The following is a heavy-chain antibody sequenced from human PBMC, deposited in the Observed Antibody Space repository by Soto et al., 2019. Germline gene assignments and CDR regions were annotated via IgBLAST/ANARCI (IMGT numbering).Heavy chain of an antibody. V-gene: IGHV1-18*01. CDR3: TRDFTVWTPAGVDS. D-gene: IGHD3-9*01. CDR2: ISAYNDNT. CDR1: GFTFTSYV. Sequence: QVQLVQSGAEVKMPGASVKVSCKASGFTFTSYVFTWVRQAPGQGLARMGWISAYNDNTNYARNLRGRVTMTTDSSTSTFYMALGSLTSDDSAVYFCTRDFTVWTPAGVDSWGQGNL. J-gene: IGHJ4*02.